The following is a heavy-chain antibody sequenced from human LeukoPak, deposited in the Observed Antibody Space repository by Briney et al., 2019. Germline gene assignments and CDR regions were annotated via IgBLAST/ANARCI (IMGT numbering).Heavy chain of an antibody. CDR3: ARLLRRLGYFDY. V-gene: IGHV4-30-2*01. D-gene: IGHD1-26*01. Sequence: SETLSITCAVSGGTISSGGYSWSWIRQPPRKGLEWIGYIHHSGSTYYNPSLKSRVTISVDRSKNQFSLKLSSVTAADTAVYYCARLLRRLGYFDYWGQGTLVTVSS. CDR1: GGTISSGGYS. J-gene: IGHJ4*02. CDR2: IHHSGST.